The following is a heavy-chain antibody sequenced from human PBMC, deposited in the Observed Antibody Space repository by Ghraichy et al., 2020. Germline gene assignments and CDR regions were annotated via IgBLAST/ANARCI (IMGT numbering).Heavy chain of an antibody. CDR3: ARHPIPPSLKLNWFDP. D-gene: IGHD1-1*01. V-gene: IGHV4-59*08. J-gene: IGHJ5*02. Sequence: XTLSLTCTVSGGSISSYYWSWIRQPPGKGLEWIGYIYYSGSTNYNPSLKSRVTISVDTSKNQFSLKLSSVTAADTAVYYCARHPIPPSLKLNWFDPWGQGTLVTVSS. CDR2: IYYSGST. CDR1: GGSISSYY.